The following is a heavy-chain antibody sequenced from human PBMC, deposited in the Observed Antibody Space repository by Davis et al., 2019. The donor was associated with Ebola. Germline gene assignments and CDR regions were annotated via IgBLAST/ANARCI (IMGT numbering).Heavy chain of an antibody. V-gene: IGHV3-30*04. D-gene: IGHD5-12*01. J-gene: IGHJ4*02. Sequence: GESLKISCAASGFTFSTYAMHWVRQAPGKGLEWVTVISYDGNNKYYADSVKGRFTISRDNSKNTLYVQMNSLGAEDTAVYYCATDHPRHAGYDYFDYWGQGTLVTVSS. CDR2: ISYDGNNK. CDR1: GFTFSTYA. CDR3: ATDHPRHAGYDYFDY.